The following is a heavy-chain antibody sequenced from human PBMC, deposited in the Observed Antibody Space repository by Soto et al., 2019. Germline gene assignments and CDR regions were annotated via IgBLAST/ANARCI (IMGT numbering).Heavy chain of an antibody. V-gene: IGHV3-23*01. CDR1: GFTFSTYA. CDR3: AKDRNYPRDQFHY. Sequence: GGSLRLSCAASGFTFSTYALSWVRQAPGKVLEWVSAISANGQGIYYADSVRGRFTISRDNSKNTIFLHMDSLRAEDTAVYYCAKDRNYPRDQFHYWGQGTLVTVSS. CDR2: ISANGQGI. J-gene: IGHJ4*02. D-gene: IGHD1-7*01.